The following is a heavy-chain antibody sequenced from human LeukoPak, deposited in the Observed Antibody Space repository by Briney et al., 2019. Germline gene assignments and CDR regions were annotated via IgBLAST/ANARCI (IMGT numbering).Heavy chain of an antibody. D-gene: IGHD3-10*01. CDR2: IYYSGST. V-gene: IGHV4-39*01. Sequence: PSETLSLTCTVSGGSISSSSYYWGWIRQPPGKGLEWIGSIYYSGSTYYNPSLKSRVTISVDTSKNQFSLKLSSVTAADTAVYYCARHYEYYYGSGSYSEPAFDYWGQGTLVTVSS. CDR1: GGSISSSSYY. J-gene: IGHJ4*02. CDR3: ARHYEYYYGSGSYSEPAFDY.